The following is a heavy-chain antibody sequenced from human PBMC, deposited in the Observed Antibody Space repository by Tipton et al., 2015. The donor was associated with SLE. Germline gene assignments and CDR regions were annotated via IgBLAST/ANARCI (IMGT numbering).Heavy chain of an antibody. V-gene: IGHV3-48*02. Sequence: SLRLSCAASGFTFSSYSMNWVRQAPGKGLEWVSYISSSSSTIYYADSVKGRFTISRDNAKNSLYLQMNSLRDEDTAVYYCARDRPVGGSSGYYYSFDYWGQGTLVTVSP. J-gene: IGHJ4*02. CDR2: ISSSSSTI. CDR1: GFTFSSYS. D-gene: IGHD3-22*01. CDR3: ARDRPVGGSSGYYYSFDY.